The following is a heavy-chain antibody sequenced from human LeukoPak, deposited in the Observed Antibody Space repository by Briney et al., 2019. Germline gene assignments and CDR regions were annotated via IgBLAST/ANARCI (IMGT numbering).Heavy chain of an antibody. V-gene: IGHV3-23*01. J-gene: IGHJ4*02. CDR1: GFTFSSYA. Sequence: RPGGSLRLSCAASGFTFSSYAMSWVRQAPGKGLEWVSAISGSGGSTYYADSVKGRFTISRDNSKNTLYLQMGSLRAEDMAVYYCARGYDFWSGYWSHSDYWGQGTLVTVSS. CDR2: ISGSGGST. D-gene: IGHD3-3*01. CDR3: ARGYDFWSGYWSHSDY.